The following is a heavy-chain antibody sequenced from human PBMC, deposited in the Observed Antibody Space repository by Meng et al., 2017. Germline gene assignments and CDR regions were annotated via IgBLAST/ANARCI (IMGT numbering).Heavy chain of an antibody. D-gene: IGHD6-13*01. CDR2: IYWDDDK. Sequence: LKDSGPTLVQPTQTLRLTSTISGFSLSNSRVRVGWIRQPPGKALEWLARIYWDDDKRYSPSLKSRLTITKETYKTQVVLTMTNMNPVDTATYYCAHCLYSSRCDYWGQGTLVTVSS. V-gene: IGHV2-5*02. CDR3: AHCLYSSRCDY. CDR1: GFSLSNSRVR. J-gene: IGHJ4*02.